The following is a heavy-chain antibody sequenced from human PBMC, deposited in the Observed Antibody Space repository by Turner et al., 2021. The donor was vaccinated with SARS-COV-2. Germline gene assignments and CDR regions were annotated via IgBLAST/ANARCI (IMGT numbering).Heavy chain of an antibody. CDR3: ARESGTIGQWPRFDY. CDR1: VGSLRSRSNY. V-gene: IGHV4-31*03. Sequence: QVQLQESGPGLVKPSQTLSLICTVSVGSLRSRSNYWSWIRQHPGKGLEWIGYIFYSGYTYYNPSLESRVSISVDTSKNQFSLKLTSATAADTAVYYCARESGTIGQWPRFDYWGQGILVTVS. J-gene: IGHJ4*02. CDR2: IFYSGYT. D-gene: IGHD5-12*01.